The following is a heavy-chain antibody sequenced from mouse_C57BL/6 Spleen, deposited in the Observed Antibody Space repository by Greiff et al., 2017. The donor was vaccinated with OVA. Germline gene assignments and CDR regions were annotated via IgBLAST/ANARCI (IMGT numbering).Heavy chain of an antibody. CDR3: ARDSNYRYAMDY. V-gene: IGHV1-82*01. J-gene: IGHJ4*01. CDR1: GYAFSSSW. Sequence: QVHVKQSGPELVKPGASVKISCKASGYAFSSSWMNWVKQRPGKGLEWIGRIYPGDGDTNYNGKFKGKATLTADKSSSTAYMQLSSLTSEDSAVYFCARDSNYRYAMDYWGQGTSVTVSS. CDR2: IYPGDGDT. D-gene: IGHD2-5*01.